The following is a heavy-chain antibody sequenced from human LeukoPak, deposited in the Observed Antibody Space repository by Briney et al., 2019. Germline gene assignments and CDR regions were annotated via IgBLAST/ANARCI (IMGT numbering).Heavy chain of an antibody. J-gene: IGHJ4*02. Sequence: SETLSLTCTVSGGSISSSSYYWGWIRQPPGEGLEWIGTIYYSGSTYYNPSLKSLVTISVDTSKSQFSLKLSSVPAADTAVYSCASPPLHWGQGTLVTVSS. CDR1: GGSISSSSYY. CDR3: ASPPLH. V-gene: IGHV4-39*01. CDR2: IYYSGST.